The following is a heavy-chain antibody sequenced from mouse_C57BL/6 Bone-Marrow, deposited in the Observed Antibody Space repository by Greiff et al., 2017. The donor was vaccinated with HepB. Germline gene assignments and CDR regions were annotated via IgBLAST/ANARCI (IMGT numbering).Heavy chain of an antibody. CDR3: ASPRYYGSSYYFDY. V-gene: IGHV1-50*01. Sequence: QVQLQQPGAELVKPGASVKLSCKASGYTFTSYWMQWVKQRPGQGLEWIGEIDPSDSYTNYNQKFKGKATLTVATSSSTAYMQLSSLTSEDSAVYYCASPRYYGSSYYFDYWGQGTTLTVSS. J-gene: IGHJ2*01. CDR1: GYTFTSYW. CDR2: IDPSDSYT. D-gene: IGHD1-1*01.